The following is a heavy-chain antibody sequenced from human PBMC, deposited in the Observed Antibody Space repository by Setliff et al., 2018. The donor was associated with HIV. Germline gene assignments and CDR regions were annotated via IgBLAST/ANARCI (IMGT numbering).Heavy chain of an antibody. D-gene: IGHD6-19*01. CDR3: VRDRGGAQWLVPYHFDY. CDR2: IRYDGSNK. V-gene: IGHV3-30*02. Sequence: GGSLRLSCAASGFTFSSYGMHWVRQAPGKGLEWVAFIRYDGSNKYYADSVKGRFTISRDNSKNTVYLQMNRLTPEDTALYYCVRDRGGAQWLVPYHFDYWGQGTLVTVSS. J-gene: IGHJ4*02. CDR1: GFTFSSYG.